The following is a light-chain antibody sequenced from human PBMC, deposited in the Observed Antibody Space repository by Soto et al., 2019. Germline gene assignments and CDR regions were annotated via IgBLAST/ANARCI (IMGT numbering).Light chain of an antibody. V-gene: IGLV1-51*01. CDR1: TSNIGDNL. CDR2: DND. Sequence: QSVLTQPPSVSAAPGQKVTISCSGSTSNIGDNLVSWYQQIPGTVPKLLIDDNDRRLSGIPDRFSASKSGTTATLDIAGLPTGDEADYYCGTWDNSMSPSWVFGGGNKVTVL. CDR3: GTWDNSMSPSWV. J-gene: IGLJ3*02.